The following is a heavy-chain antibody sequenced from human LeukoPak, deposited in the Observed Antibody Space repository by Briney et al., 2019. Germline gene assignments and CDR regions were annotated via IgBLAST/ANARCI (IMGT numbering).Heavy chain of an antibody. J-gene: IGHJ4*02. CDR2: IYYSGST. CDR1: GGSISSGSYY. Sequence: PSETLSLTCTVSGGSISSGSYYRSWIRQPPGKGLEWIGYIYYSGSTNYNPSLKSRVTISVDTSKNQFSLKLSSVTAADTAVYYCARVKDGITIFGVVIEYFDYWGQGTLVTVSS. CDR3: ARVKDGITIFGVVIEYFDY. D-gene: IGHD3-3*01. V-gene: IGHV4-61*01.